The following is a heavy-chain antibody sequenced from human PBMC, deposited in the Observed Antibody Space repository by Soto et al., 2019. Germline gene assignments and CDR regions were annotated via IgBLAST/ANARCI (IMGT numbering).Heavy chain of an antibody. Sequence: QVQLVQSGAEVKKPGSSVKVSCKASGGTFSSYAITWVRQAPGQGLEGMGGIIPIFGTANYAQKFQGRVTITADESTSTAYMELSSLRSEDTAVYYCARATRWGYGGYVDYFDYWGQGTLVTVSS. V-gene: IGHV1-69*12. CDR1: GGTFSSYA. CDR3: ARATRWGYGGYVDYFDY. J-gene: IGHJ4*02. D-gene: IGHD5-12*01. CDR2: IIPIFGTA.